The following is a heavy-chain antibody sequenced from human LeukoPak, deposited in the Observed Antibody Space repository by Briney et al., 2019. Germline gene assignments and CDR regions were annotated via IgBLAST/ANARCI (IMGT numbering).Heavy chain of an antibody. D-gene: IGHD6-6*01. CDR1: GYTFTGYY. J-gene: IGHJ4*02. CDR3: ARVIGRLAARGDY. Sequence: ASVKVSCKASGYTFTGYYMHWVRQAPGQGLEWMGWINPNSGGTNYAQKFQGRVTMTRDTSISTAYMELSRLRSDDTAVYYCARVIGRLAARGDYWGQGTLVTVSS. V-gene: IGHV1-2*02. CDR2: INPNSGGT.